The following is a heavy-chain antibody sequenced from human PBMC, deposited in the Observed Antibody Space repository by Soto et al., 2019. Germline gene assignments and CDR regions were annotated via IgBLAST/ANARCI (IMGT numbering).Heavy chain of an antibody. CDR2: ISAYNGNT. V-gene: IGHV1-18*01. CDR3: ARTNYDFWSGYLGDYYYYMDV. D-gene: IGHD3-3*01. J-gene: IGHJ6*03. Sequence: QVPLVQSGAEVKKPGASVKVSCKASGYTFTSYGISWVRQAPGQVLEWMGWISAYNGNTNYAQKLQGRVTMTTDTSTSTAYMELRSLRSDDTAVYYCARTNYDFWSGYLGDYYYYMDVWGKGTTVTVSS. CDR1: GYTFTSYG.